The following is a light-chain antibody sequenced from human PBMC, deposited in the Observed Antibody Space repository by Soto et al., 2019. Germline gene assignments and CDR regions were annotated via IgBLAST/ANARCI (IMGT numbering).Light chain of an antibody. V-gene: IGLV2-14*03. CDR2: DVN. Sequence: QSVLTQPASVSGSPGQSITISCTGTSSDIGAYNFVSWYQQHPGKAPKLMLYDVNTRPSGVSNRFSGSKSGNTASLTISGLQAEDEADYYCTSWTTSTTMIFGGGTK. CDR3: TSWTTSTTMI. J-gene: IGLJ2*01. CDR1: SSDIGAYNF.